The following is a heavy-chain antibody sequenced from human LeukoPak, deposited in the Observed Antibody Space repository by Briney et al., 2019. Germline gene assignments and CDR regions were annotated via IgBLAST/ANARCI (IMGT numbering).Heavy chain of an antibody. CDR1: GGSISSSSYY. V-gene: IGHV4-39*01. Sequence: SETLSLTCTVSGGSISSSSYYWGWIRQPPGKGLEWIGSIYYSGSTYYNPSLKSRVTISVDTSKNQFSLKLSSVTAADTAVYYCARGLYYYDSSGYYYWGQGTLVTVSS. J-gene: IGHJ4*02. CDR3: ARGLYYYDSSGYYY. CDR2: IYYSGST. D-gene: IGHD3-22*01.